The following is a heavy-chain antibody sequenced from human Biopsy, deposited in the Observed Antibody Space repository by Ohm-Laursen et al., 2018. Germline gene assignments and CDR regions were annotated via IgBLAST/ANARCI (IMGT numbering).Heavy chain of an antibody. CDR3: ARVEAGTYDALGI. V-gene: IGHV4-59*07. CDR2: IYYSGGT. D-gene: IGHD1-26*01. Sequence: SDTLSLTCSVSGGSMTGYEWSWIRLAPGKGLEWIGYIYYSGGTKYNPSLASRVTFSVDMSKSQFSLKLYSVTAADAAVYYCARVEAGTYDALGIWDQGTLVAVSA. J-gene: IGHJ3*02. CDR1: GGSMTGYE.